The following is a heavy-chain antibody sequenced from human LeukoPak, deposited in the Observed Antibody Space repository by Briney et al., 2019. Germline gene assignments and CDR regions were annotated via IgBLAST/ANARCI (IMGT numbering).Heavy chain of an antibody. CDR1: GGTFSSYA. V-gene: IGHV1-69*13. Sequence: ASVKVSCKASGGTFSSYAISWVRQAPGQGLEWMGGITPIFGTANYAQKFQGRVTITADESTSTAYMELSSLRSEDTAVYYCARESAEYSSSETRPNFDYWGQGTLVTVSS. CDR2: ITPIFGTA. CDR3: ARESAEYSSSETRPNFDY. D-gene: IGHD6-6*01. J-gene: IGHJ4*02.